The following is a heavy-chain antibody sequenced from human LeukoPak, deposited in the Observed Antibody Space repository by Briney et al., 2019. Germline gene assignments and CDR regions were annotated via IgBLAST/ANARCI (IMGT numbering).Heavy chain of an antibody. V-gene: IGHV3-7*01. CDR1: GFTFGSYG. J-gene: IGHJ4*02. CDR3: ARGSAVTANNFDF. Sequence: GGSLRLSCAASGFTFGSYGMNWVRQAPGKGLEWVANIQQDGSEKYYVDSVKGRFTISRDNAKNSLYLQMNSLRAEDTAVYYCARGSAVTANNFDFWGQGTLVTVSS. CDR2: IQQDGSEK. D-gene: IGHD4-11*01.